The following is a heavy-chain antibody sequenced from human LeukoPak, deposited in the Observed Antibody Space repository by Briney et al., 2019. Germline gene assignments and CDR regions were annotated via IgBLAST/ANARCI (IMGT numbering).Heavy chain of an antibody. V-gene: IGHV3-30*02. D-gene: IGHD2-2*03. J-gene: IGHJ6*03. Sequence: PGGSLRLSCAASAFTFSNYGIHWVRQAPGKGLEWVAFIRYDETKKYYADSVEGRFTISRDISKNSLYLQMNSLRSDDTAVYYCARDGYRLSGYFYYMDVWGKGTTVTVSS. CDR1: AFTFSNYG. CDR2: IRYDETKK. CDR3: ARDGYRLSGYFYYMDV.